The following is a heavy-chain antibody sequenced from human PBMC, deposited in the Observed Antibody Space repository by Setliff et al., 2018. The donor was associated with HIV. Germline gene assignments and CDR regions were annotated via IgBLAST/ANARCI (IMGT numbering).Heavy chain of an antibody. CDR3: ASGYSSSWYYFDY. J-gene: IGHJ4*02. D-gene: IGHD6-13*01. V-gene: IGHV1-2*02. Sequence: ASVKVSCKASGYTFTGYYMHWVRQAPGQGLEWMGWINPNSGGTNYAQKFQGRVTITADESTSTAYMELSSLRSEDTAVYYCASGYSSSWYYFDYWGQGTLVTVSS. CDR1: GYTFTGYY. CDR2: INPNSGGT.